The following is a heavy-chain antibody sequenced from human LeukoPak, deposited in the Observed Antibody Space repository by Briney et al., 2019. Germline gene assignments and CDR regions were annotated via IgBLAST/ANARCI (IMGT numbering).Heavy chain of an antibody. CDR3: AKNTRAGIRTTNFDY. Sequence: GGSLRLSCAASGFTFSSYAMNWVRQAPGKGLEWVSVISGSGGSTYYADSVKGRFTISRDNSKNTLYLQMNSLRAEDTAVYYCAKNTRAGIRTTNFDYWAREPWSPSPQ. J-gene: IGHJ4*02. CDR2: ISGSGGST. CDR1: GFTFSSYA. V-gene: IGHV3-23*01. D-gene: IGHD1-7*01.